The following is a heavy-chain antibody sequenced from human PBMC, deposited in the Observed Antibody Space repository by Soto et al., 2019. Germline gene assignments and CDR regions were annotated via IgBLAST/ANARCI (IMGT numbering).Heavy chain of an antibody. D-gene: IGHD4-17*01. V-gene: IGHV1-46*01. J-gene: IGHJ4*02. CDR1: GYTLPSYY. Sequence: ASVKVSCKASGYTLPSYYIHWVRQAPGQGLEWMGMINPSTGVTTYAQEFQGRLTLTKDPYTRTSTNTFYMQLSALRSDDTAVYYCVRRDFGDYDYFDYWGQGTLVTVSS. CDR2: INPSTGVT. CDR3: VRRDFGDYDYFDY.